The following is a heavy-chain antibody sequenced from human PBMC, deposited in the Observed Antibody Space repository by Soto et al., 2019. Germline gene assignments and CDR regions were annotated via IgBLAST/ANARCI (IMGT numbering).Heavy chain of an antibody. Sequence: EVQLVESGGGLVQPGRSLRLSCAASGFTFDDYAMHWVRQAPGKGLERVSGISWNSGSIGYAESVKGRFTISSDNAKNSLYLQMTSLRAEDTALYYCAEGSSGVAEEWYYFDYLGQGSLVTVSS. V-gene: IGHV3-9*01. CDR2: ISWNSGSI. CDR1: GFTFDDYA. D-gene: IGHD3-3*01. J-gene: IGHJ4*02. CDR3: AEGSSGVAEEWYYFDY.